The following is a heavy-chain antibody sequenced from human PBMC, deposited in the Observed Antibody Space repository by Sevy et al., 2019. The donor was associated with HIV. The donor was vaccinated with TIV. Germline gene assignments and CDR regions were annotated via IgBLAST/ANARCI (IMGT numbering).Heavy chain of an antibody. CDR1: GGSISSSNW. CDR3: AREGVGYYDSSGYYYKVGAFDI. J-gene: IGHJ3*02. D-gene: IGHD3-22*01. CDR2: IYHSGST. V-gene: IGHV4-4*02. Sequence: SETLSLTCAVSGGSISSSNWWSWVRQPPGKGLEWIGEIYHSGSTNYNPSLKSRVTISVDKSKNQFSLKLSSVTAADTAMYYCAREGVGYYDSSGYYYKVGAFDIWGQGTMVTVSS.